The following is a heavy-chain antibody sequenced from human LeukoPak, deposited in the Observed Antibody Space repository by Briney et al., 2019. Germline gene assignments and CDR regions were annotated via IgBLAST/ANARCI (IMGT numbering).Heavy chain of an antibody. D-gene: IGHD3-10*01. CDR1: GGSFSGYY. Sequence: SETLSLTCAVYGGSFSGYYWNWIRQSPGKGLEWIGEINHSGNTNYNPSLKSRVTISVDTSKNQFSLKLSSVTAADTAVYYCARGGRLLLPYWGQGTLVTVSS. V-gene: IGHV4-34*01. J-gene: IGHJ4*02. CDR2: INHSGNT. CDR3: ARGGRLLLPY.